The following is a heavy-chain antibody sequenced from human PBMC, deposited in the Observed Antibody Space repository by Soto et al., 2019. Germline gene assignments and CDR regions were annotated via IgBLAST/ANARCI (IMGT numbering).Heavy chain of an antibody. CDR1: GGSISSYF. CDR3: ARQVSSAWPPYYYDMDV. Sequence: SEMLSLTCTVSGGSISSYFWSWIRQPPGRGLEWIGHIHYSGSTNYNPSLKSRVTISVDTSKNQVSLKLSSVTAADTAMYFCARQVSSAWPPYYYDMDVWGQGTTVTVSS. V-gene: IGHV4-59*08. CDR2: IHYSGST. J-gene: IGHJ6*01. D-gene: IGHD6-25*01.